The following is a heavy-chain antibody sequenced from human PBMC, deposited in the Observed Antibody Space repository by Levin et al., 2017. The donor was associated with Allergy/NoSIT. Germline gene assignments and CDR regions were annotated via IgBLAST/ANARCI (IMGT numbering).Heavy chain of an antibody. D-gene: IGHD6-13*01. J-gene: IGHJ4*02. CDR1: GYTFTSYD. CDR2: MNPNSGNT. Sequence: GESLKISCKASGYTFTSYDINWVRQATGQGLEWMGWMNPNSGNTGYAQKFQGRVTMTRNTSISTAYMELSSLRSEDTAVYYCARPDSSSWWGNFDYWGQGTLVTVSS. CDR3: ARPDSSSWWGNFDY. V-gene: IGHV1-8*01.